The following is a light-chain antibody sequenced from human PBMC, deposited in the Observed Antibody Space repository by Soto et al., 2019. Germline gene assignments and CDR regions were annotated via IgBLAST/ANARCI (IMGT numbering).Light chain of an antibody. Sequence: ETVLTQSPGTLSLSPGERATLSCRASQSVSSNLLAWYQEKPGQAPRLLIFGASRRATGIPDRFSGSGSGTDFTHTITRLEHEDFAVYYCRQYGTSLWFTVGGGTKVEIK. CDR2: GAS. CDR3: RQYGTSLWFT. J-gene: IGKJ4*01. CDR1: QSVSSNL. V-gene: IGKV3-20*01.